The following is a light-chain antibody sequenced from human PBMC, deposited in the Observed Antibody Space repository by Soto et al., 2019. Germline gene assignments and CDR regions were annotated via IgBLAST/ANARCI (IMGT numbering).Light chain of an antibody. J-gene: IGKJ4*01. V-gene: IGKV1-12*01. CDR2: DAS. Sequence: DIQMTQSPSSVSASVGDRVTITCRASQGISSWLDWYQQKQEKAPKLVIYDASSLQSGVPSRFRGSGSGTDVTLTISSLQPEDFATYYGQQANSFPLTFGGGTKGEI. CDR3: QQANSFPLT. CDR1: QGISSW.